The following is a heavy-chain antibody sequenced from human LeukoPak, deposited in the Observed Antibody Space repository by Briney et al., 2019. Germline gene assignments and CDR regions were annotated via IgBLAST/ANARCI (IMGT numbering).Heavy chain of an antibody. D-gene: IGHD3-10*01. V-gene: IGHV3-33*07. CDR2: IWFDGNKK. CDR1: GCTFSSYG. CDR3: ESAYYHASGGAFGMDV. J-gene: IGHJ6*02. Sequence: GGSLRLSCAASGCTFSSYGMYWVRQAPGKGLEWVALIWFDGNKKDYVDSVKGRFTISRDNSKKTLYLQMNSLRAEDTALYYCESAYYHASGGAFGMDVWGQGTTVTVSS.